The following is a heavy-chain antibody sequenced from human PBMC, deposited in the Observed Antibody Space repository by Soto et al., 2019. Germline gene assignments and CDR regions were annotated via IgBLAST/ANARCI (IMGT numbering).Heavy chain of an antibody. CDR2: VHYSGST. CDR3: VGITNPYYFDY. J-gene: IGHJ4*01. V-gene: IGHV4-59*01. CDR1: GVSISSFY. Sequence: SETLSLTCTVSGVSISSFYWSWIRQPPGKGLEWIGFVHYSGSTNYNPSLKGIVTISIDTSKSQFSLKLSSVTAADTAVYYCVGITNPYYFDYSGHGTLLTVSS. D-gene: IGHD2-2*01.